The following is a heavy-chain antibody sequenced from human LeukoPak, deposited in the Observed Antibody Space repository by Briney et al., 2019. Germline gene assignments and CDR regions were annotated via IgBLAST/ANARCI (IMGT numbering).Heavy chain of an antibody. V-gene: IGHV3-15*01. CDR1: GFTFSNAW. D-gene: IGHD3-9*01. Sequence: GGSPRLSCAASGFTFSNAWMSWVRQAPGKGLEWVGRIKGKTDGGTTDYAAPVKGRFTISRDDSKNTLYLQMNSLKTEDTAVYYCTTAEGYYDILTGYPLDCWGQGTLVTVSS. CDR3: TTAEGYYDILTGYPLDC. CDR2: IKGKTDGGTT. J-gene: IGHJ4*02.